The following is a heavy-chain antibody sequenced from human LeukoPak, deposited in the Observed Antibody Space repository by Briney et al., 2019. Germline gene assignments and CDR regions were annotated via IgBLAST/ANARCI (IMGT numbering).Heavy chain of an antibody. D-gene: IGHD2-2*01. V-gene: IGHV4-39*07. Sequence: SETLSLTCTVSGGSISSSSYYWGWIRQPPGKGLEWIGSVFYSGSTYYNPSLKSRVTTSVDTSKNQFSLRLTSVTAADTAVYYCARQGAITYAYFDYWSQGTLVTVSS. CDR1: GGSISSSSYY. J-gene: IGHJ4*02. CDR3: ARQGAITYAYFDY. CDR2: VFYSGST.